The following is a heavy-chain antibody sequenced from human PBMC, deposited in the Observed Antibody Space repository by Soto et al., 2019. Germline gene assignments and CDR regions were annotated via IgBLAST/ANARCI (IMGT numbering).Heavy chain of an antibody. Sequence: QVQLVQSGAEVKKPGASVKVSCKASGYTFTSYAMHWVRQAPGQRLEWMGWINAGNGNTKYSQKFQGRVTITRDTSASTAYMELSSLRSEDTAVYYCARVRRYPPRIAVAGDYWGQGTLVTVSS. D-gene: IGHD6-19*01. CDR3: ARVRRYPPRIAVAGDY. CDR1: GYTFTSYA. V-gene: IGHV1-3*01. CDR2: INAGNGNT. J-gene: IGHJ4*02.